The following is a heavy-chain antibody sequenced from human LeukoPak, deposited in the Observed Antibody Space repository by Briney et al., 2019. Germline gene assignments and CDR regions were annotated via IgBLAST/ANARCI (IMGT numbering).Heavy chain of an antibody. D-gene: IGHD3-9*01. CDR3: ARGRDYGILTGKYGMDV. CDR2: ISAYNGNT. CDR1: GYTFTSYG. V-gene: IGHV1-18*01. J-gene: IGHJ6*02. Sequence: ASVKVSCKASGYTFTSYGISWVRQAPGQGLEWMGWISAYNGNTNYAQKLQGRVTMTTDTSTSTAYMELRSLRSDDTAVYYCARGRDYGILTGKYGMDVWGQGITVTVSS.